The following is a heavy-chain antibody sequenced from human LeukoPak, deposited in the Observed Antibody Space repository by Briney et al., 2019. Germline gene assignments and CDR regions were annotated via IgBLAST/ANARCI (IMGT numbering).Heavy chain of an antibody. Sequence: PSQTPSLTCTVSGGSISSGGHSWSWIRQPPGKGLEWIGYIYHSGSGSTYYNPSLKSRVTISIDKSKNQFSLKLNSVTAADTAVYYCAREGSGHFDYWGQGTLVTVSS. V-gene: IGHV4-30-2*01. CDR3: AREGSGHFDY. CDR1: GGSISSGGHS. D-gene: IGHD2-15*01. J-gene: IGHJ4*02. CDR2: IYHSGSGST.